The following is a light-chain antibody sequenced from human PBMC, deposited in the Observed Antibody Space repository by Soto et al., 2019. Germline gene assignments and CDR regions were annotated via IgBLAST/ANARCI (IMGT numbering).Light chain of an antibody. Sequence: QSVLTQSPSASGTPGQRVTRSCSGSTSNIGSKTVNWYRQLPGTAPKLLIYSNDQRPSGVPDRFSGSKSGTSASLAISGLQSEDEADYYCAAWDASLNGYVFGTGTKVTVL. CDR2: SND. CDR3: AAWDASLNGYV. CDR1: TSNIGSKT. V-gene: IGLV1-44*01. J-gene: IGLJ1*01.